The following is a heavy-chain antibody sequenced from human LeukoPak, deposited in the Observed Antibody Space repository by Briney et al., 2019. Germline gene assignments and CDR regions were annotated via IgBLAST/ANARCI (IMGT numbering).Heavy chain of an antibody. V-gene: IGHV3-33*01. Sequence: GRSLRLSCAASGFTFSSYGMHWVRQAPGKGLEWVAVIWYDGSNEYYADSVKGRFTISRDNSKNTLYLQMNSLRAEDTAVYYCARTPQWLGSYYFDYWGQGTLVTVSS. CDR3: ARTPQWLGSYYFDY. D-gene: IGHD6-19*01. CDR1: GFTFSSYG. CDR2: IWYDGSNE. J-gene: IGHJ4*02.